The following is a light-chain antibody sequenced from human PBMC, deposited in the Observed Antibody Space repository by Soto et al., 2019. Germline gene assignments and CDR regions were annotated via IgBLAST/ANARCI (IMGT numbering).Light chain of an antibody. Sequence: IAMTQSPLSRPVTPVDPASISFRSGQILLHSNGYNYLDWYLQKPGQSPQLLIYLGSNRASGVPDRFSGSGSGTDFTLKISRVEAEDVGVYYCMQPLQSWTFGQGTKVDIK. J-gene: IGKJ1*01. CDR1: QILLHSNGYNY. V-gene: IGKV2-28*01. CDR2: LGS. CDR3: MQPLQSWT.